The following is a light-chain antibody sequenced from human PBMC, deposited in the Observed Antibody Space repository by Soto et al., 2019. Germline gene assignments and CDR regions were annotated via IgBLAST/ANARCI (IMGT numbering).Light chain of an antibody. Sequence: QSGLTQPASVSASPGLSLSLPCPGTSSDVGSANLVSWFQQHPGKVPKPLMYEGTKRPSGLSDRFSGSKSGTTASLTISGQRAEDEAHYYCCSYAGSFTYVCGTGPKVTVL. J-gene: IGLJ1*01. V-gene: IGLV2-23*01. CDR2: EGT. CDR3: CSYAGSFTYV. CDR1: SSDVGSANL.